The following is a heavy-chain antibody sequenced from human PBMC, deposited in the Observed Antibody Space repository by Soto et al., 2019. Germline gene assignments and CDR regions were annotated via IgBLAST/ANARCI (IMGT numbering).Heavy chain of an antibody. Sequence: QLQLQESGPGLVKPSETLSLTCTVSGGSISSSSYYWGWIRQPPGKGLEWIGYIYYSGSTYYNPSLRSRVTTSVDTSKNQFSLKLSSVTAADTAVYYCATCPYSSGCPYFDYWGQGTLVTVSS. CDR1: GGSISSSSYY. V-gene: IGHV4-39*01. CDR3: ATCPYSSGCPYFDY. CDR2: IYYSGST. D-gene: IGHD6-19*01. J-gene: IGHJ4*02.